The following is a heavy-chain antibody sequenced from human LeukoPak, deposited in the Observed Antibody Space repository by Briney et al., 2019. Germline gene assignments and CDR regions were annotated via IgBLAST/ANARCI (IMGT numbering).Heavy chain of an antibody. J-gene: IGHJ5*01. D-gene: IGHD3-10*01. CDR3: AKDRPNYFGSNGHYYRRNGDS. V-gene: IGHV3-30*02. CDR1: GFTFSSYG. CDR2: IRYDGSNK. Sequence: GGSLRLSCAASGFTFSSYGMHWVRQAPGKGLEWVAFIRYDGSNKYYADSVKGRFTISRDNSKNTLYLQMNSLRAEDTAVYYCAKDRPNYFGSNGHYYRRNGDSWGQGTLVTVSS.